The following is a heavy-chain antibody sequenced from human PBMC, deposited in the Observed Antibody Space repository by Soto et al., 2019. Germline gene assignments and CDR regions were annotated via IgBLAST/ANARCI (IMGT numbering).Heavy chain of an antibody. Sequence: ASVKVSCKASGYRFTNNDVSWVRRATGQGLEWMGWMNPGSGDTGYAQKFQGRVTMTRDISIATAYMELSSLRSDDTAIYYCAIMETFGSLNWFDPWGKGTVVTVSS. V-gene: IGHV1-8*01. CDR3: AIMETFGSLNWFDP. J-gene: IGHJ5*02. CDR1: GYRFTNND. CDR2: MNPGSGDT. D-gene: IGHD3-16*01.